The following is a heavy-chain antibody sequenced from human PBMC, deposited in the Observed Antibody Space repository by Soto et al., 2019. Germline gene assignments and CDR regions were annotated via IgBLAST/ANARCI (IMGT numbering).Heavy chain of an antibody. J-gene: IGHJ4*02. D-gene: IGHD6-19*01. CDR2: IYYSGST. Sequence: SETLSLTCTVSGGSVSSGSYYWSWIRQPPGKGLEWIGYIYYSGSTNYNPSLKSRVTISVDTSKNQFSLKLSSVTAADTAVYYCASNYVAGSNFDYWGTGTLVTVSS. CDR1: GGSVSSGSYY. V-gene: IGHV4-61*01. CDR3: ASNYVAGSNFDY.